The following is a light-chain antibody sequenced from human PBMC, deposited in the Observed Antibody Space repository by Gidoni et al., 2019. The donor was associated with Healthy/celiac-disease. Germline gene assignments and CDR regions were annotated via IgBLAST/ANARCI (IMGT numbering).Light chain of an antibody. J-gene: IGLJ2*01. Sequence: SCEMHQPPSGSVSPGQTASITCPGDNLGDKYACWYQQKPGHSPVLVSYQDSKRPSGIPERFSGSNSGNTATLTIRGTQAMDEADYYCQAGVSSTVVFGGGTKLTVL. V-gene: IGLV3-1*01. CDR3: QAGVSSTVV. CDR2: QDS. CDR1: NLGDKY.